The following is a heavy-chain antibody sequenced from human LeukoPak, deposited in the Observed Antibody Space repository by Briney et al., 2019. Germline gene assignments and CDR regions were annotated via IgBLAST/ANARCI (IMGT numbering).Heavy chain of an antibody. D-gene: IGHD4-23*01. Sequence: PGGSLRLSCTASGFSFSGHWMHWARQLPGKGLVWVSRISPTGSTTSYADSVKGRFTVSRDNAKNTLYLQMNSLRAEDTAVYYCARGFWRHGGNIDYWGQGTLVTVSS. J-gene: IGHJ4*02. CDR3: ARGFWRHGGNIDY. CDR1: GFSFSGHW. CDR2: ISPTGSTT. V-gene: IGHV3-74*01.